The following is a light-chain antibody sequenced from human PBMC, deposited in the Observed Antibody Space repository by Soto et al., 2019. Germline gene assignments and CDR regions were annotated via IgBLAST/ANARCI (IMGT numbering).Light chain of an antibody. CDR1: QTISRW. CDR2: VAS. Sequence: DIQLTQTPSTLSASVGDEVTITCRASQTISRWLAWYQQKPGRAPKLLIYVASNLQSGVPSRFSGSGSGTDFTLTISSLQPEDIATYYCQESYSTSFGQGTKVDIK. V-gene: IGKV1-39*01. J-gene: IGKJ1*01. CDR3: QESYSTS.